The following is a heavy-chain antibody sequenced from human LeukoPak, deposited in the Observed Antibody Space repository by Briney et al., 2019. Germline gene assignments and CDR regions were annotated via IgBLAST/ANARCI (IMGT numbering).Heavy chain of an antibody. V-gene: IGHV4-39*01. D-gene: IGHD3-16*01. J-gene: IGHJ4*02. Sequence: SETLSLTCTVSGGSISSSSYYRGWIRQPPGKGLEWIGSIYYSGSTYYNPSLKSRVTISVDTSKNQFSLKLSSVTAADTAVYYCARRPDLRFGGPDYWGQGTLVTVSS. CDR1: GGSISSSSYY. CDR3: ARRPDLRFGGPDY. CDR2: IYYSGST.